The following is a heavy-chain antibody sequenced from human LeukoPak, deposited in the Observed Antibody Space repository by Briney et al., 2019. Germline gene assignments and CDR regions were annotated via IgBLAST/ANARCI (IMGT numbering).Heavy chain of an antibody. CDR3: ARAIWISPPDAVC. V-gene: IGHV3-23*01. Sequence: PGGSLRLSCVASGFSFTNYAMSWVRQAPARGPEWLSSMKGGGETFYADSVKGRCTLSRDISRNTVYLQLNNLGVEDTAIYYCARAIWISPPDAVCWGQGKQVTVSS. CDR2: MKGGGET. J-gene: IGHJ4*02. CDR1: GFSFTNYA. D-gene: IGHD3-3*01.